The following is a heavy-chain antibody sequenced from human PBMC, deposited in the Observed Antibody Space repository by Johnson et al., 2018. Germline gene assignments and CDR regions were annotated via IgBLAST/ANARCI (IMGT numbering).Heavy chain of an antibody. CDR1: GFTFSIYA. D-gene: IGHD4-17*01. CDR2: ISHDGSNT. Sequence: QVQLVQSGGGVVQPGRSLRLSCSASGFTFSIYAMHWVRQAPGKGLEWVAVISHDGSNTYYGDSVKGRFTISRDKSKNTLYLQMNSLIIEDTAVYYCARDCLAYADYGYFQHWGQGTLVTVSS. CDR3: ARDCLAYADYGYFQH. J-gene: IGHJ1*01. V-gene: IGHV3-30-3*01.